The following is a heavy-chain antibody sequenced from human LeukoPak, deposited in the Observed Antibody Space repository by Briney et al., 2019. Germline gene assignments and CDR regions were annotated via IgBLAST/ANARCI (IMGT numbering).Heavy chain of an antibody. CDR2: MNPNSGNT. V-gene: IGHV1-8*03. CDR3: AREYTAMVTFGFEKFDY. CDR1: GYTFTSYD. J-gene: IGHJ4*02. Sequence: ASVKVSCKASGYTFTSYDINWVRQATGQGLEWMGWMNPNSGNTGYAQKFQGRVTITRNTSISTAYMELSSLRSEDTAVYYCAREYTAMVTFGFEKFDYWGQGTLVTVSS. D-gene: IGHD5-18*01.